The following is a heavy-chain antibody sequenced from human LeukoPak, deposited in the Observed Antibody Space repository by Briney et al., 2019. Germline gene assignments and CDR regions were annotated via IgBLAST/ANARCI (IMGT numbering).Heavy chain of an antibody. CDR3: AKDRRVRGVTAFDY. CDR1: GFTFSSYG. V-gene: IGHV3-30*18. Sequence: GRSLRLSCAASGFTFSSYGMHWVRQAPGKGLEWVAVISYDGSNKYYADPVKGRFTISRDNSKNTLYLQMNSLRAEDTAVYYCAKDRRVRGVTAFDYWGQGTLVTVSS. CDR2: ISYDGSNK. D-gene: IGHD3-10*01. J-gene: IGHJ4*02.